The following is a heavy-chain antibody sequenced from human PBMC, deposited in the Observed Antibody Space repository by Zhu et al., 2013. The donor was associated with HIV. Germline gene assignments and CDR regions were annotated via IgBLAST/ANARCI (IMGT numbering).Heavy chain of an antibody. CDR1: GYTFTGYY. D-gene: IGHD3-10*01. CDR2: INPNSGGT. Sequence: QVQLVQSGAEVKKPGASVKVSCKASGYTFTGYYMHWVRQAPGQGLEWMGWINPNSGGTNYAQKFQGRVTMTRDTSISTAYMELSRLRSDDTAVYYCARVGDGPSGYYGSGSSLYFDYWGQGTLVTVSS. V-gene: IGHV1-2*02. CDR3: ARVGDGPSGYYGSGSSLYFDY. J-gene: IGHJ4*02.